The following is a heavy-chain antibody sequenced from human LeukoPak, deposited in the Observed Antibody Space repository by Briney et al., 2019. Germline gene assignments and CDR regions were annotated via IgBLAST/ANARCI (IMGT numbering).Heavy chain of an antibody. J-gene: IGHJ5*02. V-gene: IGHV3-23*01. CDR3: AKLSYGDYGSPNWFDP. CDR1: GFTFSSYA. D-gene: IGHD4-17*01. CDR2: ISGSDGTT. Sequence: GGSLRLSCIASGFTFSSYAMSWVRQAPGKGLEWVSGISGSDGTTYYGDSVRGRFSISRDSSKNTLYLQMNSLRAEDTAVYYCAKLSYGDYGSPNWFDPWGQGTLVTVSS.